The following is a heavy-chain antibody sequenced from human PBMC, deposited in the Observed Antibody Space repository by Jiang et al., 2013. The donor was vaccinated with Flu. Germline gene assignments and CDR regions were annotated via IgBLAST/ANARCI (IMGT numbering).Heavy chain of an antibody. CDR1: GFTFSVFA. CDR2: ISTSGVTT. Sequence: RLSCAASGFTFSVFAMAWVRQAPGKGLELVSGISTSGVTTFYAESVKGRFTVSRDNSKNTQYLQMNSLRAEDAAVYYCVKYDSSGLYYGRTRHWGQGTLVTVSS. D-gene: IGHD3-22*01. CDR3: VKYDSSGLYYGRTRH. V-gene: IGHV3-23*01. J-gene: IGHJ1*01.